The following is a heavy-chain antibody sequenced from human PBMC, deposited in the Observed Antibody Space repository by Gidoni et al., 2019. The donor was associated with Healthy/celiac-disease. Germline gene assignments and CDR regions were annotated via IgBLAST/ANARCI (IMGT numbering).Heavy chain of an antibody. Sequence: EVQRVEYGGGLVKPGGARRLSCAASGFTVRSESMNWVRQAPGKGLEWVSSISRSSSYIYYADSVTGRFTISRDNAKNSLYLQMTSLRAEDTAVYYCAREYYDFWSGYWGTLNYWGQGPLVTVSS. J-gene: IGHJ4*02. CDR2: ISRSSSYI. CDR1: GFTVRSES. CDR3: AREYYDFWSGYWGTLNY. V-gene: IGHV3-21*01. D-gene: IGHD3-3*01.